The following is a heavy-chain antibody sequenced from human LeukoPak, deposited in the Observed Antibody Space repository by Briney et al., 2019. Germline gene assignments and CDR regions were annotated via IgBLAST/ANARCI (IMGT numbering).Heavy chain of an antibody. Sequence: GGSLRLSCAASGFTFSAYAMGWVRQAPGKGLEWVSTISGSGGGTYYADSVKGRFTFSRDNSKNTLYLQMNSLRAEDTAVYYCARVSDFVGGWFAPWGQGTLVTVSS. CDR3: ARVSDFVGGWFAP. CDR1: GFTFSAYA. J-gene: IGHJ5*02. CDR2: ISGSGGGT. D-gene: IGHD2-21*02. V-gene: IGHV3-23*01.